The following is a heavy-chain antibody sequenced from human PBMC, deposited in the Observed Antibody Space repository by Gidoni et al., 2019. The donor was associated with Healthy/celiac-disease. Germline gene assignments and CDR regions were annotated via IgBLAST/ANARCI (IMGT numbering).Heavy chain of an antibody. CDR1: GFTVRSNY. D-gene: IGHD6-13*01. CDR3: ARAKRSSWYEGYYYGMDV. V-gene: IGHV3-53*01. Sequence: EVQLVESGGGLIQPGGSLRLSCSASGFTVRSNYMSWVRQAPGKGLEWVSVIYSGGSTYDADSVKGRFTISRDNSKNTLYLQMNSLRAEDTAVYYCARAKRSSWYEGYYYGMDVWGQGTTVTVSS. J-gene: IGHJ6*02. CDR2: IYSGGST.